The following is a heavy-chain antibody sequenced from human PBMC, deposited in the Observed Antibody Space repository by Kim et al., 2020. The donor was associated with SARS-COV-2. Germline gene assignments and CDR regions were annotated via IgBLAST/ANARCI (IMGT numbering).Heavy chain of an antibody. Sequence: SVQGRFTISRDNSKNTLYLQMNSLRAEDTAVYYCAKDPHYDFWSGYYFDYWGQGTLVTVSS. CDR3: AKDPHYDFWSGYYFDY. V-gene: IGHV3-23*01. J-gene: IGHJ4*02. D-gene: IGHD3-3*01.